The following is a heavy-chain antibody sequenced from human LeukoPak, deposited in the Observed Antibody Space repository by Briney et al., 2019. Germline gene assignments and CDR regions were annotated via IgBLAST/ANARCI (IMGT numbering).Heavy chain of an antibody. V-gene: IGHV4-59*01. CDR2: IYNSGNT. D-gene: IGHD1-26*01. J-gene: IGHJ5*02. Sequence: SETLSLTCSVSGASISSYYWNWIRQPPGKGLEWVGNIYNSGNTNYNPSLKSRVTITLDTSRDQFCLRLTSVTAADTAVYYCAKDWELGSWGQGTLVTVSS. CDR3: AKDWELGS. CDR1: GASISSYY.